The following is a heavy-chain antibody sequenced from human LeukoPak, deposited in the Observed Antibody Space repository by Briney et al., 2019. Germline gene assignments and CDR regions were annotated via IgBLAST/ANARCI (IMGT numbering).Heavy chain of an antibody. CDR1: GFTFSSYA. D-gene: IGHD3-22*01. V-gene: IGHV3-23*01. CDR2: ISGSGGST. J-gene: IGHJ2*01. CDR3: AKDRHYYDSSGYYYWNFDL. Sequence: PGGSLRLSCAASGFTFSSYAMSWVRQAPGKGLEWVSAISGSGGSTYYADSVKGQFTISRDNSKNTLYLQMNSLRAEDTAVYYCAKDRHYYDSSGYYYWNFDLWGRGTLVTVSS.